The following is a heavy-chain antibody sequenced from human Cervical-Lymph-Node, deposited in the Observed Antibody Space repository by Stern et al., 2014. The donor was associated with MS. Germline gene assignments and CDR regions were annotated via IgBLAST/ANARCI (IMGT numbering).Heavy chain of an antibody. J-gene: IGHJ4*02. CDR3: ARLIRSGSPFDY. CDR2: IYYTGST. CDR1: GASISSNSHY. V-gene: IGHV4-39*01. D-gene: IGHD1-26*01. Sequence: QLQLQESGPGLLKPSETLSLTCTVSGASISSNSHYWGWVRQAPGKGLEWIASIYYTGSTNLHPSLKSRVTISVDTSKNQFSLRLSSVTAADTAVYYCARLIRSGSPFDYWGQGTLVTVSS.